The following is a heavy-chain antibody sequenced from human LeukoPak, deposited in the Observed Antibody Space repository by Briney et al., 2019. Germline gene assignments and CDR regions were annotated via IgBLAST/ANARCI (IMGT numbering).Heavy chain of an antibody. CDR3: AKVRDLDTVLGRFDN. J-gene: IGHJ5*02. V-gene: IGHV3-23*01. CDR1: GLTFSSYA. Sequence: GGSLRLSCAASGLTFSSYAMSWVPQAPGKALEGVSDISGNGGRTYYADSVKGRFTISRDNSKNTLYLQMNSLRADDTAVYYCAKVRDLDTVLGRFDNWGQGTLVTVSS. CDR2: ISGNGGRT. D-gene: IGHD5-18*01.